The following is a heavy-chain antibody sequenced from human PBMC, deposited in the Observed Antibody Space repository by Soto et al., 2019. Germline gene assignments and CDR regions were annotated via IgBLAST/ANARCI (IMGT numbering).Heavy chain of an antibody. D-gene: IGHD2-2*01. CDR1: CVSFSGSF. J-gene: IGHJ6*01. Sequence: SETLSLNCAFNCVSFSGSFWSWIIETSLEGPEWIGEINHSGSTNYNPSLKSRVTISVDTSKNQFSLKLSSVTAADTAVYYCARGSYRDIVVVPAARNNYYRMDVWGQGTTVS. CDR2: INHSGST. V-gene: IGHV4-34*01. CDR3: ARGSYRDIVVVPAARNNYYRMDV.